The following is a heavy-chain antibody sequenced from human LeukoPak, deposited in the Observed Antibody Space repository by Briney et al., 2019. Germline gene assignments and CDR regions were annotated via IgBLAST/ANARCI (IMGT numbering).Heavy chain of an antibody. CDR2: ISAHNGNT. Sequence: ASVKVSCKASGYTFTNYGISWVRQAPGQGLEWMGWISAHNGNTNYAQKLQGRVTMTTNTSTSTAYMELRSLRSDDTAVYYCARVKNGQWLVPHHFDYWGQGTLVTVSS. CDR3: ARVKNGQWLVPHHFDY. J-gene: IGHJ4*02. CDR1: GYTFTNYG. D-gene: IGHD6-19*01. V-gene: IGHV1-18*01.